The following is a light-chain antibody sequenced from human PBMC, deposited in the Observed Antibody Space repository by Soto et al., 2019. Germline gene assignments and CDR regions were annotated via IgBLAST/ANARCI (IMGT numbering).Light chain of an antibody. CDR3: QPYNSYPYT. CDR1: QRISIW. J-gene: IGKJ2*01. Sequence: DIQMTQSPSTLSASIGDRVTITCRASQRISIWLAWYQQKPGEAPKLLVFKASSLESGAPLRFSGSGSGTEFTLTISSLQPDDFATYYCQPYNSYPYTFGQGTKLEIK. V-gene: IGKV1-5*03. CDR2: KAS.